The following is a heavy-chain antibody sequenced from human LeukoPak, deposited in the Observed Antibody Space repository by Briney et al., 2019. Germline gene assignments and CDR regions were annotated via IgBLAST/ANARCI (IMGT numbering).Heavy chain of an antibody. CDR2: INWDGGST. CDR1: GFIFDDYT. CDR3: AKGNYYSFWSGYFDY. V-gene: IGHV3-43*01. D-gene: IGHD3-3*01. J-gene: IGHJ4*02. Sequence: GGSLRLSCAASGFIFDDYTMHWVRQAPGKGLEGVSLINWDGGSTYYADSVRGRFTISRDNSKNSLYLQMNSLRTEDTALYSCAKGNYYSFWSGYFDYWGQGTLVTVSS.